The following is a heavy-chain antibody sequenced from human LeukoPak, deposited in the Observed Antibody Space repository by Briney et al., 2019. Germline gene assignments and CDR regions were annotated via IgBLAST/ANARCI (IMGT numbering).Heavy chain of an antibody. D-gene: IGHD2-2*01. CDR3: ARGRRKNKRDIVVVPAAKGGNWFDP. CDR1: GGSFSGYY. V-gene: IGHV4-34*01. CDR2: INHSGST. Sequence: SETLSLTCAVYGGSFSGYYWSWIRQPPGKGLEWIGEINHSGSTNYNPSLKSRVTISVDTSKNQFSLKLSSVTAADTAVYYCARGRRKNKRDIVVVPAAKGGNWFDPWGQGTLVTVSS. J-gene: IGHJ5*02.